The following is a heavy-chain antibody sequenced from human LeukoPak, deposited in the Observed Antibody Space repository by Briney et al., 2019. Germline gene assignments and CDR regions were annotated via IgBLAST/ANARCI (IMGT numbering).Heavy chain of an antibody. J-gene: IGHJ6*02. V-gene: IGHV3-11*01. CDR1: GFTFSDYY. CDR3: ARDPIYYDFWSGYYVYNYYGMDV. D-gene: IGHD3-3*01. CDR2: ISSSGSTI. Sequence: GGSLRLSCAASGFTFSDYYMSWIRQAPGEGLEWVSYISSSGSTIYYADSVKGRFTISRDNAKNSLYLQMNSLRAEDMAVYYCARDPIYYDFWSGYYVYNYYGMDVWGQGTTVTVSS.